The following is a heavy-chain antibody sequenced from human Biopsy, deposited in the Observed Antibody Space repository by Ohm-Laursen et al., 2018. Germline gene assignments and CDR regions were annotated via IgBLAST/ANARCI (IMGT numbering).Heavy chain of an antibody. Sequence: LRLSCAAPGFTFSGYAMNWVRQAPGKGLEWVSTISGSGGNTYYADSVRGRFTVSRDGSKSTLYLQMSSLSAEDTAFYYCAKGGYCTTSSCYMDLDYWGQGTLVTVSS. D-gene: IGHD2-2*02. CDR2: ISGSGGNT. CDR3: AKGGYCTTSSCYMDLDY. V-gene: IGHV3-23*01. J-gene: IGHJ4*02. CDR1: GFTFSGYA.